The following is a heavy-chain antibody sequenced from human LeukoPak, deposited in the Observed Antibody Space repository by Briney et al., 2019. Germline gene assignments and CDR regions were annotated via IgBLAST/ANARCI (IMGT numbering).Heavy chain of an antibody. CDR2: IRYDGSNK. Sequence: GGSLRLSCAASGFTFSSYGMHWVRQAPGKGLEWVAFIRYDGSNKYYADSVKGRFTISRDNSKNTLYLQMNSLRAEDTAVYYCAKVVDTAMYDDAFDIWGQGTMVTVSS. D-gene: IGHD5-18*01. CDR1: GFTFSSYG. CDR3: AKVVDTAMYDDAFDI. J-gene: IGHJ3*02. V-gene: IGHV3-30*02.